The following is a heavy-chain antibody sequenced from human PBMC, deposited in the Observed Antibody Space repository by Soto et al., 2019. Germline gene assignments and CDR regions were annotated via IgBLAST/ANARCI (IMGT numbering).Heavy chain of an antibody. J-gene: IGHJ5*02. Sequence: MQMVESGGGSVQPGGSLRLSCAASGFPFSHYWMHWVRQTPGKGLVWVSRINPAGTITNYADSVECRFTISRDNADSALFLQMNSLSAEDTAIYYCTSDKFGLRDTWGQGPLVTVSS. CDR1: GFPFSHYW. CDR2: INPAGTIT. V-gene: IGHV3-74*01. CDR3: TSDKFGLRDT. D-gene: IGHD3-16*01.